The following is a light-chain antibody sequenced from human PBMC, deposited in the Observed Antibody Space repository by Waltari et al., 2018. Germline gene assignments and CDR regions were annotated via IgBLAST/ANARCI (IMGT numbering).Light chain of an antibody. Sequence: DIQMTQSPSSLSASVGARVTITCQASQDISNYLNWYQQKPGKATKLLIYDASNLETGVPSRFSGSGSGTDFTFTISSLQPEDIATYYCQQYDNLLPLTFGGGTKVEIK. CDR2: DAS. J-gene: IGKJ4*01. CDR3: QQYDNLLPLT. V-gene: IGKV1-33*01. CDR1: QDISNY.